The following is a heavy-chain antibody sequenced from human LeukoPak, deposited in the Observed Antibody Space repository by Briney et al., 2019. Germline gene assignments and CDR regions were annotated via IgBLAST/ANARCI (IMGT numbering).Heavy chain of an antibody. Sequence: GGSLRLSCGASGFTFSDYYMTWMRQAPGKGLEWVSYISGSGTDILYADSVKGRFTMSRDNAKNSLYLQMNSLRTEDTAVYYCTRDPRVLDYWGQGTLVTVSS. D-gene: IGHD3-10*01. V-gene: IGHV3-11*04. CDR1: GFTFSDYY. J-gene: IGHJ4*02. CDR3: TRDPRVLDY. CDR2: ISGSGTDI.